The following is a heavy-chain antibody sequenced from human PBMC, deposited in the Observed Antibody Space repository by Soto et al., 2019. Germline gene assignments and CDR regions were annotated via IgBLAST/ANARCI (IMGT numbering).Heavy chain of an antibody. D-gene: IGHD5-18*01. CDR2: IYYSGST. CDR3: AKRGYSYGSPFDP. CDR1: GGSISSNGHY. J-gene: IGHJ5*02. V-gene: IGHV4-39*01. Sequence: SGTLSLTCTVSGGSISSNGHYWGWIRQPPGKGLEWIGSIYYSGSTYYNPSLKSRVTISVDMSKNQFSLKLSSVTAADTAVYYCAKRGYSYGSPFDPWGQGTLVTVSS.